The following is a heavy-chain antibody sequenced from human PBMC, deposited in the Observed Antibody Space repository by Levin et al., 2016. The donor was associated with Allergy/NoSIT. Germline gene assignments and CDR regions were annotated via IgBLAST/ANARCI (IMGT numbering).Heavy chain of an antibody. D-gene: IGHD2-15*01. J-gene: IGHJ5*02. Sequence: SVKVSCKASGGTFSNYAISWVRQAPGQGLEWMGGIIPIFGTANYAQKFQGRVTINADESTSTAYMELSSLKSEDTAVYYCARRICRSGGCYFPWIDPWGQGTLVTVSS. CDR3: ARRICRSGGCYFPWIDP. CDR2: IIPIFGTA. V-gene: IGHV1-69*13. CDR1: GGTFSNYA.